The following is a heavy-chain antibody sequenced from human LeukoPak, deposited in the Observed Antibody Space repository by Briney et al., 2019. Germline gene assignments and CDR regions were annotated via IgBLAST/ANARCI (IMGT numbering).Heavy chain of an antibody. V-gene: IGHV4-59*01. D-gene: IGHD4-23*01. CDR3: ASLLSVASDFDY. Sequence: SETPSLTCTVSGVSITNYYWSWIRQPPGKGLEWIGYIYYTGSTNYNLSLRSRVTISVDTSKNQFSLKLSSVTAADTAVYYCASLLSVASDFDYWGQGTLVTVSS. J-gene: IGHJ4*02. CDR2: IYYTGST. CDR1: GVSITNYY.